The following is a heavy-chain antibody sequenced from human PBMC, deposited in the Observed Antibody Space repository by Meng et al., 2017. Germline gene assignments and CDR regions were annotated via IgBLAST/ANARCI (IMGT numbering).Heavy chain of an antibody. Sequence: GESLKISCAASGFTFSSYAMSWVRQAPGKGLEWVSAISGSGGSTYYADSVKGRFTISRDNSKNALYLQMNSLRAEDTAVYYCAKGVIGVVVAATPVYFDYWGQGKRVTGAS. J-gene: IGHJ4*02. CDR2: ISGSGGST. D-gene: IGHD2-15*01. CDR3: AKGVIGVVVAATPVYFDY. CDR1: GFTFSSYA. V-gene: IGHV3-23*01.